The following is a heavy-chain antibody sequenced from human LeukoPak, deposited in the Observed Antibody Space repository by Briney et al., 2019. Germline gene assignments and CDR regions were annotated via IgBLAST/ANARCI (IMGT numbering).Heavy chain of an antibody. CDR2: INPSGGST. CDR3: ARDHPIYGDYPERSST. D-gene: IGHD4-17*01. CDR1: GYTFTSYY. Sequence: ASVKVSCKASGYTFTSYYMHWVRQAPRQGLEWMGIINPSGGSTSYAQKFQGRVTMTRDTSISTAYMELSRLRSDDTAVYYCARDHPIYGDYPERSSTWGQGTLVTVSS. V-gene: IGHV1-46*01. J-gene: IGHJ4*02.